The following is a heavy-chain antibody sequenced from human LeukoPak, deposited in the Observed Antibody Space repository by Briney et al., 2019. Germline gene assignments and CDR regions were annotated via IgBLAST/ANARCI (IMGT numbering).Heavy chain of an antibody. Sequence: GGSLRLSCAASGFTFSDDSMNWVRQAPGKGLEWISYVGISSGNTKYADSVKGRFTISGDKAKNSLYIPMNSLRVEDTAVYYCARDTKHAFDHWGQGTLVTVSS. CDR1: GFTFSDDS. V-gene: IGHV3-48*01. CDR3: ARDTKHAFDH. J-gene: IGHJ4*02. D-gene: IGHD2-2*01. CDR2: VGISSGNT.